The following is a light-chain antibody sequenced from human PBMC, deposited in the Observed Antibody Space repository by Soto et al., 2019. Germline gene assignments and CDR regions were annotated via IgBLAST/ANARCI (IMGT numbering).Light chain of an antibody. Sequence: EIVLTQSPGTLSLSPGEGATLSCRASETLSSSYLRWYQQKPGQAPRLIIFGASNRATGIPDRFSGSASGTEFTLTISRLEHEDFAVYYCQQYGSALPLTFGGGTRVETK. J-gene: IGKJ4*01. CDR3: QQYGSALPLT. CDR2: GAS. V-gene: IGKV3-20*01. CDR1: ETLSSSY.